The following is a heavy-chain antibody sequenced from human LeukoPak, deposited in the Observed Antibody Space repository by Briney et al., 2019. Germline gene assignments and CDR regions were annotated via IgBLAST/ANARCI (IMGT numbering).Heavy chain of an antibody. CDR1: GFTFSSYG. J-gene: IGHJ6*02. CDR3: AKARIAVAGWRYYYYGMDV. Sequence: GRSLRLSCAASGFTFSSYGMHWVRQAPGKGLEWVAVISYDGSNKYYADSVKGRFTISRDNSKNTLYLQMNSLRAEDTAVYYCAKARIAVAGWRYYYYGMDVWGQGTTVTVS. D-gene: IGHD6-19*01. CDR2: ISYDGSNK. V-gene: IGHV3-30*18.